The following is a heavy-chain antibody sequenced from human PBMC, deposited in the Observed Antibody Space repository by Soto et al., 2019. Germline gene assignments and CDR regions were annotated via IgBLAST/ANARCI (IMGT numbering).Heavy chain of an antibody. CDR2: IWYDGSNK. CDR1: GFTFSSYG. V-gene: IGHV3-33*01. D-gene: IGHD6-19*01. J-gene: IGHJ6*03. Sequence: GGSLRLSCAASGFTFSSYGMHWVRQAPGKGLEWVAIIWYDGSNKYYADSVKGRFTISRDNSKNTLYLQMNSLRAEDTAVYYCARGSGYYYYYMDVWGKGTTVTVSS. CDR3: ARGSGYYYYYMDV.